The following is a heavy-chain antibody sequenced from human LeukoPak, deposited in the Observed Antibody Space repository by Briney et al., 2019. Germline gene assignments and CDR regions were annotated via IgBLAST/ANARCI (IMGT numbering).Heavy chain of an antibody. V-gene: IGHV3-64D*09. D-gene: IGHD1-26*01. J-gene: IGHJ3*02. Sequence: GGSLRLSCSGSGFTFGRHNMHWVRQAPGKGLEYVSAISYNGDSTYYVDSVKGRFTISRDNSKNTLDLQMSSLRPEDTAVYYCVSDRETQEQIWGPGTLVTVSS. CDR1: GFTFGRHN. CDR3: VSDRETQEQI. CDR2: ISYNGDST.